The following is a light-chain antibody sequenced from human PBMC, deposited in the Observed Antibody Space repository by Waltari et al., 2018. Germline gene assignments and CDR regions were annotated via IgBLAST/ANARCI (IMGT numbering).Light chain of an antibody. J-gene: IGKJ1*01. V-gene: IGKV3-20*01. Sequence: EVVLTQSPGTLSLSPGERATLSCRASQSVSKYLAWYQQRPGQAPRLLIYAASTRATGVPDRFSGSGFGTDVSLTISRLEPEDIAVYFCQNHERLPATFGQGTRVEIK. CDR2: AAS. CDR1: QSVSKY. CDR3: QNHERLPAT.